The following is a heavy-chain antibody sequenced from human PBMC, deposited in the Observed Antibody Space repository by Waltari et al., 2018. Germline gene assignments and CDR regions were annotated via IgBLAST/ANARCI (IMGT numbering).Heavy chain of an antibody. CDR2: IYYSGST. Sequence: QVQLQESGPGLVKPSETLSLTCTVSGGSISSHYRSWIRQPPGKGLEWIGYIYYSGSTNYNPSLKSRVTISVDTSKNQFSLKLSSVTAADTAVYYCARARGIVATAYFDYWGQGTLVTVSS. CDR1: GGSISSHY. CDR3: ARARGIVATAYFDY. V-gene: IGHV4-59*11. D-gene: IGHD5-12*01. J-gene: IGHJ4*02.